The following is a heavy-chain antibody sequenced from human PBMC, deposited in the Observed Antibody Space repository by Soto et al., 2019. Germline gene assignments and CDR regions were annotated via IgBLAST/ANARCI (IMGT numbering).Heavy chain of an antibody. CDR1: GFTFNNYA. V-gene: IGHV3-23*05. D-gene: IGHD6-19*01. CDR2: ITASGNTR. J-gene: IGHJ4*02. CDR3: AKGFAVAGFYFES. Sequence: GGSLRLSCVVSGFTFNNYAMGWVRQAPGKGLEWVSGITASGNTRYYADSVKDRFTVSRDNSRNTLFLHMDSLGVDDTGTYYCAKGFAVAGFYFESWGQGTLVTVYS.